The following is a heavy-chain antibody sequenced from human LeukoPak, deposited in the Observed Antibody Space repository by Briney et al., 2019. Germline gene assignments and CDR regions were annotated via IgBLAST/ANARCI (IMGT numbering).Heavy chain of an antibody. J-gene: IGHJ4*02. Sequence: ASVKVSCKASGYTFTSYYMHWVRQAPGQGLEWMGIINPSGGSTSYAQKFQGRVTMTRDTSTSTVYMELSSLRSDDTAVFYCARGSPPRRNYDTSGYYSYYFDYWGQGTLVTVSS. D-gene: IGHD3-22*01. V-gene: IGHV1-46*01. CDR3: ARGSPPRRNYDTSGYYSYYFDY. CDR2: INPSGGST. CDR1: GYTFTSYY.